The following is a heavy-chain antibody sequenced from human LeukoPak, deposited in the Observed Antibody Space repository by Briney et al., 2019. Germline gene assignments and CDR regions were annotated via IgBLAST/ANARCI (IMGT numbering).Heavy chain of an antibody. V-gene: IGHV4-59*01. CDR1: GGSISSYY. CDR2: IYYSGST. D-gene: IGHD3-3*01. J-gene: IGHJ4*02. Sequence: PSETLSLTRTVSGGSISSYYWSWIRQPPGKGLGWIGYIYYSGSTNYNPSLKSRVTISVDTSKNQYSLKLSSVTAADTAVYYCARVVRYDFWSGYYTDYWGQGTLVTVSS. CDR3: ARVVRYDFWSGYYTDY.